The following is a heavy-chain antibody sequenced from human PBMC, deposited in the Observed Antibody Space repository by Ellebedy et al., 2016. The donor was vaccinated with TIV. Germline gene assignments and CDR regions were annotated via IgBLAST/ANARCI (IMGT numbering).Heavy chain of an antibody. CDR2: INSNGGST. Sequence: GESLKISCAASGFTFDDYGMSWVRQAPGKGLEWVSGINSNGGSTGYADSVKGRFTISRDNAKNSLYLQMNSLRAEDTALYYCARRIVGATRGWFDPWGQGTLVTVSS. V-gene: IGHV3-20*04. CDR3: ARRIVGATRGWFDP. CDR1: GFTFDDYG. J-gene: IGHJ5*02. D-gene: IGHD1-26*01.